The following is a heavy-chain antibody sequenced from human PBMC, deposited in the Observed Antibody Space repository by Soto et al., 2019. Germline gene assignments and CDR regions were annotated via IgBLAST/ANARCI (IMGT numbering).Heavy chain of an antibody. CDR1: GFTFISYA. V-gene: IGHV3-23*01. D-gene: IGHD1-1*01. J-gene: IGHJ4*02. CDR3: GVQYDY. Sequence: PWGSLRLSCAASGFTFISYAMSWFRQAPGKGLEWVSAISGRTGSTSYADSVKGRFTISRDNSRNTLYLQMNSLRAEDTAVYYCGVQYDYWGQGTLVTVS. CDR2: ISGRTGST.